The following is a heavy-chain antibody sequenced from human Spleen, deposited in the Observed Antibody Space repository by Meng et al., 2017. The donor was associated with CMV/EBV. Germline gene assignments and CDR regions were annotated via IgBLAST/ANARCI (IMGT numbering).Heavy chain of an antibody. V-gene: IGHV1-69*05. CDR3: VRGLPREGHSFDC. CDR1: GGTFSNYA. Sequence: CRASGGTFSNYAITWVRQVRGQRPEWMGGIIPAFGTANYAEKFQGRVSTTTDESTTTAYMDLTSLTSDDTAVYYCVRGLPREGHSFDCWGQGTLVTVSS. D-gene: IGHD5-24*01. J-gene: IGHJ4*02. CDR2: IIPAFGTA.